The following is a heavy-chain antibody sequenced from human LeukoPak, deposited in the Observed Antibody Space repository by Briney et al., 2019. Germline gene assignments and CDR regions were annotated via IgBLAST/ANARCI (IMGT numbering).Heavy chain of an antibody. V-gene: IGHV1-2*02. CDR1: GYTSTDYY. D-gene: IGHD6-13*01. Sequence: ASVKVSCKASGYTSTDYYIHWVRQAPGQGLEWMGWINPNSGGTLYAQNFQGRVAMTRDTSISTAYMELRWLTSDDTAVYYCTREGDSRVRWGQGTLVTVSS. CDR3: TREGDSRVR. CDR2: INPNSGGT. J-gene: IGHJ4*02.